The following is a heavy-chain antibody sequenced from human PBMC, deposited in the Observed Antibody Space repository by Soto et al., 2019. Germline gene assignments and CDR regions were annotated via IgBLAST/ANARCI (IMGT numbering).Heavy chain of an antibody. D-gene: IGHD4-17*01. Sequence: QVQLVQSGAEVKKPGASVKVSCKASGYTFTSYGISWVRQAPGQGLEWMGWISAYNGNTNYAQKLQGRVTMTTDTATSTAYMELRSLRSDDRAVYYCARDPYCDYVVHPFDYWGQGTLVPVSS. CDR3: ARDPYCDYVVHPFDY. J-gene: IGHJ4*02. CDR2: ISAYNGNT. V-gene: IGHV1-18*01. CDR1: GYTFTSYG.